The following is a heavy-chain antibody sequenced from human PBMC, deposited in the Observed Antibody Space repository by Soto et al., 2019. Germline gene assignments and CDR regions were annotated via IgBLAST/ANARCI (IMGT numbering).Heavy chain of an antibody. V-gene: IGHV4-30-4*01. CDR1: GGSISSGDYY. CDR3: ARDLSWNYGYYYGMDV. J-gene: IGHJ6*02. Sequence: SETLSLTCTVSGGSISSGDYYWSWIRQPPGKGLEWIGYIYYSGSTYYNPSLKSRVTISVDTSKNQFSLKLSSVTAADTAVYYCARDLSWNYGYYYGMDVWGQGTTVTVS. D-gene: IGHD1-7*01. CDR2: IYYSGST.